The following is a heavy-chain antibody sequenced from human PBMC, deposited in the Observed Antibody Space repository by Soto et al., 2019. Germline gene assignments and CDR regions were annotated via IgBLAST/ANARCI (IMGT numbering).Heavy chain of an antibody. Sequence: PVKVSCKASGGTFSTYAISWVRQAPGQGLEWMGGIIPIFGTANYAQKFQGRVTITADESTSTAYMELSSLRSEDTAVYYCAREGYYYDSSGYPIDAFDIWGEGTMVTVSS. V-gene: IGHV1-69*13. CDR3: AREGYYYDSSGYPIDAFDI. J-gene: IGHJ3*02. CDR1: GGTFSTYA. CDR2: IIPIFGTA. D-gene: IGHD3-22*01.